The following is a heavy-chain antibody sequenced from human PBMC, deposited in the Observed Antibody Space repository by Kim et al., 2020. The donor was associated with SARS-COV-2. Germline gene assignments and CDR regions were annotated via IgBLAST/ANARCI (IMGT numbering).Heavy chain of an antibody. Sequence: SETLSLTCAVYGGSFSGYYWSWIRQPPGKGLEWIGEINHSGSTNYNPSLKSRVTISVDTSKNQFSLKLSSVTAADTAVYYCARGRVWFGELLANFDYWGQGTLVTVSS. J-gene: IGHJ4*02. D-gene: IGHD3-10*01. CDR1: GGSFSGYY. CDR3: ARGRVWFGELLANFDY. CDR2: INHSGST. V-gene: IGHV4-34*01.